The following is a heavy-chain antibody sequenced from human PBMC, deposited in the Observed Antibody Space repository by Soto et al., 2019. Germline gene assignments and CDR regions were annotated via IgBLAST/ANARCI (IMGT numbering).Heavy chain of an antibody. Sequence: QLQLLESGPGLVKPSETLSLTCTVSGASINNNNNFWAWIRQPPGKGLEWIGSIYYAGGTYYNPSLKCRVIISVDASKDQSSLRLNSVTVADTAVYDCASEGFPRKDYLDYWGQGALVTCSS. V-gene: IGHV4-39*01. CDR3: ASEGFPRKDYLDY. J-gene: IGHJ4*02. CDR2: IYYAGGT. CDR1: GASINNNNNF.